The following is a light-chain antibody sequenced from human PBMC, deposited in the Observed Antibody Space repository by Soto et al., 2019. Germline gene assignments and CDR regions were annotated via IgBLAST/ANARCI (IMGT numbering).Light chain of an antibody. CDR3: SSFASISIHV. V-gene: IGLV2-14*01. Sequence: QSALTQPASVSGSPGQSITISCTGTISDIGGYNYVSWYQQHPGKAPQLVIYGVTIRPSGVSSRFSGSKSGNTASLTISGLQAEDEADYYCSSFASISIHVFGGGTKLTVL. CDR1: ISDIGGYNY. J-gene: IGLJ3*02. CDR2: GVT.